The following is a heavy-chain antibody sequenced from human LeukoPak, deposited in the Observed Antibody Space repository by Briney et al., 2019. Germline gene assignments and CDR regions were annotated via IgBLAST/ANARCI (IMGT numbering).Heavy chain of an antibody. V-gene: IGHV3-30*02. Sequence: GGSLRLSCVASGITFSNYAMSWVRQAPGKGLEWVAFIRYDGSNKYYADSVKGRFTISRDNSKNTLYLQMNSLRAEDTAVYYCAKDRAFGDYYGSGSSSFDYWGQGTLVTVSS. CDR2: IRYDGSNK. CDR3: AKDRAFGDYYGSGSSSFDY. CDR1: GITFSNYA. J-gene: IGHJ4*02. D-gene: IGHD3-10*01.